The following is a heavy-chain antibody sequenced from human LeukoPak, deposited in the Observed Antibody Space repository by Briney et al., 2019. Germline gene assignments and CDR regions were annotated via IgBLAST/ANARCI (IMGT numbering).Heavy chain of an antibody. Sequence: PGGSLRLSCAASGFTFSSYSMNWVRQAPGKGLEWVSYISSSSSTIYYADSVKGRFTISRDNAKNSLYLQMNSLRAEDTAVYYCARDQLGARNSRFAYWGQGTLVTLSS. CDR2: ISSSSSTI. D-gene: IGHD4-23*01. CDR1: GFTFSSYS. CDR3: ARDQLGARNSRFAY. J-gene: IGHJ4*02. V-gene: IGHV3-48*04.